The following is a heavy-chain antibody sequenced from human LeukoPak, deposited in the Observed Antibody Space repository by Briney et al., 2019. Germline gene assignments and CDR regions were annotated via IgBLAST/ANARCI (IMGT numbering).Heavy chain of an antibody. CDR2: INPDGSEK. CDR3: ARDSPNEAILWWSIDY. J-gene: IGHJ4*02. V-gene: IGHV3-7*01. D-gene: IGHD2-21*01. CDR1: GFTFSSDW. Sequence: GGSLRLSCAVSGFTFSSDWMIWVRQAPGKGLEWVANINPDGSEKNYVDSVRGRSTISRDNAKNSLDLQMNSLRAEDTAVYYCARDSPNEAILWWSIDYWGQGTLVTVSS.